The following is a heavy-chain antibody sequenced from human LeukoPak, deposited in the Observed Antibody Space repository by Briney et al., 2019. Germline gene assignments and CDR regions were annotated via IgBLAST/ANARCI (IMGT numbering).Heavy chain of an antibody. D-gene: IGHD3-10*01. CDR1: NGSFSGYY. Sequence: SETLSLTCAVHNGSFSGYYWTWIRQAPGKGLEWIGEINNSGVTYYNPSLESRVTISRDTSKIQFSLQLKSVTAADTAVYYCARGVTTHYYGSGTSPWGQGTLVVVSS. J-gene: IGHJ5*02. V-gene: IGHV4-34*01. CDR3: ARGVTTHYYGSGTSP. CDR2: INNSGVT.